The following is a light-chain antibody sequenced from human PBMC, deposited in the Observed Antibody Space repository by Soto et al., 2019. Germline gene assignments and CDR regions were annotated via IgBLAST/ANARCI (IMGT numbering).Light chain of an antibody. V-gene: IGLV1-47*02. CDR2: SNN. CDR3: AAWDDSLSGWV. J-gene: IGLJ3*02. Sequence: QSVLTQPPSASGTPGQRVTISRSGSSSNIGSNYVYWYQQLPGTAPKLLIYSNNQRPSGVPDRFSGSKSGTSASLAISGLRSEDEADYYCAAWDDSLSGWVFGGGTKVTVL. CDR1: SSNIGSNY.